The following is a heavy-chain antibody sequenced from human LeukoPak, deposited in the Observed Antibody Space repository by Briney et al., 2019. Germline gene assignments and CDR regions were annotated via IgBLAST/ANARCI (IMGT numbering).Heavy chain of an antibody. CDR2: ISGSGDRT. V-gene: IGHV3-23*01. Sequence: GGSLRLSCAASGFTFSSYAMNWVRQAPGKGLEWVSAISGSGDRTFYADSVKGRFTISRDNSKNTLYLQMNSLRVEDTAVHYCAKVTLDYFHYMDVWGKGTTVTVSS. CDR1: GFTFSSYA. J-gene: IGHJ6*03. CDR3: AKVTLDYFHYMDV.